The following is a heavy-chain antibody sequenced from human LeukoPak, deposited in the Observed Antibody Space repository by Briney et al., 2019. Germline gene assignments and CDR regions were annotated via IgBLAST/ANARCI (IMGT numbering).Heavy chain of an antibody. J-gene: IGHJ5*02. CDR1: GFTFSSYW. Sequence: PGGSLRLSCSASGFTFSSYWMHWIRHAPGKGLVWVSRINSDGSSTSYADSVKGRFTISRDNAKNTLYLQMNSLRAEDTAVYYCAREITIFGVVGWFDPWGQGTLVTVSS. D-gene: IGHD3-3*01. CDR2: INSDGSST. CDR3: AREITIFGVVGWFDP. V-gene: IGHV3-74*01.